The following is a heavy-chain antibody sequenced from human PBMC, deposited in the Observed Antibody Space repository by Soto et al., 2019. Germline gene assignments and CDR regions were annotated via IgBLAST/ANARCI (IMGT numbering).Heavy chain of an antibody. Sequence: ASVKVSCKASGYTFTNSGISWVRQAPGQGLEWMGWISTDNGNTNYAQHLQGRVSMPTDTSTTTAYMELRSLTSDDTAVYYCAKNGQPPYYYYGLDVWGQGTKVTVSS. J-gene: IGHJ6*02. CDR2: ISTDNGNT. CDR1: GYTFTNSG. V-gene: IGHV1-18*01. D-gene: IGHD2-8*01. CDR3: AKNGQPPYYYYGLDV.